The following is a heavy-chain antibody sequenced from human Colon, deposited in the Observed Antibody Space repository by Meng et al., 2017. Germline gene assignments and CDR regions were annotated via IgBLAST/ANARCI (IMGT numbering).Heavy chain of an antibody. CDR2: VFHTGGT. CDR3: ARGGDWGFDY. Sequence: HLKHEGPGLVKPSETLSLTRASSGASITTRNWWNWVRQAPGKGVEWIGDVFHTGGTSYNPSLESRLTISVDRSKNQFYLNLRSVTAADTATYYCARGGDWGFDYWGPGTLVTVSS. D-gene: IGHD3-16*01. J-gene: IGHJ4*02. CDR1: GASITTRNW. V-gene: IGHV4-4*02.